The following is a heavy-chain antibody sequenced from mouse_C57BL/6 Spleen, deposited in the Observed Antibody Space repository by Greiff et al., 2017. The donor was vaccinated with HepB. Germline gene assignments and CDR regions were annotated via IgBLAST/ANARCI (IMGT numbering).Heavy chain of an antibody. J-gene: IGHJ3*01. V-gene: IGHV5-4*03. CDR3: ARGGGYYGSSPAWFAY. Sequence: EVKLMESGGGLVKPGGSLKLSCAASGFTFSSYAMSWVRQTPEKRLEWVATISDGGSYTYYPDNVKGRFTISRDNAKNNLYLQMSHLKSEDTAMYYCARGGGYYGSSPAWFAYWSQGTLVTVSA. D-gene: IGHD1-1*01. CDR1: GFTFSSYA. CDR2: ISDGGSYT.